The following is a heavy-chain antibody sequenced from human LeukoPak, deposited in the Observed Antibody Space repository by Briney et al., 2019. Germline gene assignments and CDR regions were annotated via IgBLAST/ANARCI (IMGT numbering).Heavy chain of an antibody. CDR1: GFTFSSYS. CDR2: ISSSSRTI. V-gene: IGHV3-48*04. D-gene: IGHD4-17*01. Sequence: GGSLRLSCAASGFTFSSYSMNWVRQAPGKGLEWVSDISSSSRTIYYADSVKGRFTISRDNAKNSLYLQMNSLRVEDTAVYYCARESYGAFDYWGQGTLVTVSS. CDR3: ARESYGAFDY. J-gene: IGHJ4*02.